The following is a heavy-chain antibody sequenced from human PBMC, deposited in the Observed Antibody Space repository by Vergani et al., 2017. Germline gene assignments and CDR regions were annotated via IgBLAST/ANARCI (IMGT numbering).Heavy chain of an antibody. D-gene: IGHD6-13*01. CDR3: ARGTADDGIAAAGTPGSSPDFDY. CDR2: INHSRST. J-gene: IGHJ4*02. CDR1: GGSFSGYY. Sequence: QVQLQQWGAGLLKPSETLSLTCAVYGGSFSGYYWSWIRQPPGKGLEWIGEINHSRSTNYNPSLKSRVTISVDTSKNQFSLKLSSVTAADTAVYYCARGTADDGIAAAGTPGSSPDFDYWGQGTLVTVSS. V-gene: IGHV4-34*01.